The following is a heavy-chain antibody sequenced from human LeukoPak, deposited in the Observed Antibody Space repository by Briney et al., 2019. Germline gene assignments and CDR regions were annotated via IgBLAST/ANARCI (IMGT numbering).Heavy chain of an antibody. CDR3: ARGWFGFWHNSYADDNAFAI. CDR1: GGSFSGYY. J-gene: IGHJ3*02. Sequence: PSETLSLTCAVYGGSFSGYYWSWIRQVPGKGLEWIGEINQSGRTNHNPSLKSRVTISVDTSKNRISLKLSFVTATDTAVYYCARGWFGFWHNSYADDNAFAIWGQGTMVTVSS. D-gene: IGHD5-18*01. CDR2: INQSGRT. V-gene: IGHV4-34*01.